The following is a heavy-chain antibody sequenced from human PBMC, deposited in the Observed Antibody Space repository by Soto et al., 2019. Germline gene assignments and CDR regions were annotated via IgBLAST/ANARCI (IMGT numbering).Heavy chain of an antibody. J-gene: IGHJ5*02. V-gene: IGHV4-4*07. Sequence: QVQLQESGPGLVKPSETLSLTCAVSGASIRSYHWSWVRQPAGKGLEWIGRMQHTGTTDYNPSIKSRVTMSVDTSTNQISLKMTSVTAAATAVYFWAKDVCGRRWFDPCGQGILVIVSS. CDR3: AKDVCGRRWFDP. CDR2: MQHTGTT. D-gene: IGHD3-16*01. CDR1: GASIRSYH.